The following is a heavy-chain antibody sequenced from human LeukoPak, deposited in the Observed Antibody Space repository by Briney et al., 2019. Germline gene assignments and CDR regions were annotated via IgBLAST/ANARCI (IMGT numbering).Heavy chain of an antibody. CDR1: GFTFSSYW. J-gene: IGHJ4*02. CDR3: ARGQRQLVGVFDY. D-gene: IGHD6-13*01. Sequence: PGGSLRLSCAASGFTFSSYWMSWVRQAPGQGRTWVANIKQDGSEKYYEDSVKGRFTISRDNAKNSLYLQMNGLRAEDTAVYYCARGQRQLVGVFDYWGQGTLVTASA. V-gene: IGHV3-7*01. CDR2: IKQDGSEK.